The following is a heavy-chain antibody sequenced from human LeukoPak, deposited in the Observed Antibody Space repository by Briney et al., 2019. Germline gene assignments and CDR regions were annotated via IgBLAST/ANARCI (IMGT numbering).Heavy chain of an antibody. CDR2: FDPEDGET. V-gene: IGHV1-24*01. D-gene: IGHD5-12*01. CDR3: ATVSSGYEPLLYYFDY. Sequence: GASVKVSCKVSGYTLTELSMHWVRQAPGKGLEWMGGFDPEDGETIYAQKFQGRVTMTEDTSTDTAYMELSSLRSEDTAVYYCATVSSGYEPLLYYFDYWGQGTLVTVSS. J-gene: IGHJ4*02. CDR1: GYTLTELS.